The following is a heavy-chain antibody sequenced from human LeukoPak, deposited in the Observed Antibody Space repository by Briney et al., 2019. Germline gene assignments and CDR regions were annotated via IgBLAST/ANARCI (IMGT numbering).Heavy chain of an antibody. CDR2: ISSSSSYI. CDR1: GFTFSSYS. CDR3: APPSNNDYGDFGY. J-gene: IGHJ4*02. Sequence: GGSLRLSCAASGFTFSSYSMNWVRQAPGKGLEWVSSISSSSSYIFYADSVKGRFTISRDNAKNSLYLQMNSLRAEDTAVYYCAPPSNNDYGDFGYWGQGTLVTGSS. V-gene: IGHV3-21*01. D-gene: IGHD4-17*01.